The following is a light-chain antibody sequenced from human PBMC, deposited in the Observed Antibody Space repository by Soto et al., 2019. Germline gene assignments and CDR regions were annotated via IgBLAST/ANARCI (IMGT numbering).Light chain of an antibody. Sequence: EIVMTQSRATLSVSPGETATLSCRASQSVRSNLAWYQQRPRQAPRLLIYGASTRATDIPDRFSGSGSGTEFTLTISSLQSEDSAVYHCQQYNQWPPAITFGQGTRLEIK. CDR2: GAS. CDR1: QSVRSN. V-gene: IGKV3-15*01. CDR3: QQYNQWPPAIT. J-gene: IGKJ5*01.